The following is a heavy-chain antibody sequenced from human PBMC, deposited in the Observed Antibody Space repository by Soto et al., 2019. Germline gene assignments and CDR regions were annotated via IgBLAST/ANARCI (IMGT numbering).Heavy chain of an antibody. J-gene: IGHJ6*02. CDR2: INPNSGGT. CDR3: ERDHLFFGVVFLGTVGYGMDV. D-gene: IGHD3-3*01. V-gene: IGHV1-2*04. CDR1: GYTFTGYY. Sequence: GASVKVSCKASGYTFTGYYMHWVRQAPGQGLEWMGWINPNSGGTNYAQKYQGWVTMTRDTSISTAYMKLSRLRSDDTAVYYCERDHLFFGVVFLGTVGYGMDVWGQGTTVTVSS.